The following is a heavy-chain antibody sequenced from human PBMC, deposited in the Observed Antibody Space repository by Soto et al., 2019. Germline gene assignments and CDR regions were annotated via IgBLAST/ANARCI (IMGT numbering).Heavy chain of an antibody. Sequence: QVHLVQSGAEVKKPGASVKVSCQGSGYAFTTYGITWVRQAPGQGLEWMGWISAHNGNTNYAQKLQGRVTVTRDTSTSTAYMELRSLRSADTAVYYCARGRYGDYWGQGALVTVSS. V-gene: IGHV1-18*01. CDR2: ISAHNGNT. D-gene: IGHD1-1*01. CDR1: GYAFTTYG. CDR3: ARGRYGDY. J-gene: IGHJ4*02.